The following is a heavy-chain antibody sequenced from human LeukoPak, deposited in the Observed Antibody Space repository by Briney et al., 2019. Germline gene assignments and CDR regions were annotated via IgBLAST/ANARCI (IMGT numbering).Heavy chain of an antibody. Sequence: ASVKVSCKASGYTFTSYGICWVRQAPGQGLEWMGWISAYNGNTNYAQKLQGRVTMTTDTSTSTAYMELRSLRSDDTAVYYCARASISGSYDWFDPWGQGTLVTVSS. CDR2: ISAYNGNT. CDR1: GYTFTSYG. CDR3: ARASISGSYDWFDP. V-gene: IGHV1-18*01. J-gene: IGHJ5*02. D-gene: IGHD1-26*01.